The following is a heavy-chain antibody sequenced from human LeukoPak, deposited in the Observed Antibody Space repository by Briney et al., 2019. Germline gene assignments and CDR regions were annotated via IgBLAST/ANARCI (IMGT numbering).Heavy chain of an antibody. CDR3: ARDAYYYDSSGYYRFDY. D-gene: IGHD3-22*01. V-gene: IGHV4-39*07. CDR1: GGSISSSSYY. Sequence: SETLSLTCTVTGGSISSSSYYWGWIRQPPGKGLEWIGSIDYSGSSNYNPSLKSRVTISVDTSKNQFSLKLSSVTAADTAVYYCARDAYYYDSSGYYRFDYWGQGTLVTVSS. J-gene: IGHJ4*02. CDR2: IDYSGSS.